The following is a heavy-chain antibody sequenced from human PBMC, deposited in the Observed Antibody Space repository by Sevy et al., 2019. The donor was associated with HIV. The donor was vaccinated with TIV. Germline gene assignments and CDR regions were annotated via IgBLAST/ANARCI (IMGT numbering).Heavy chain of an antibody. CDR3: ARDTRRYDFWSGYPYAYYYYGMDV. V-gene: IGHV1-18*01. CDR2: ISAYNGNT. Sequence: ASVKVSCKASGYTFTSYGISWVRQAPGQGLEWMGWISAYNGNTNYAQKLQGRVTMTKDTSTSTAYMELRSLRSDDTAVYYCARDTRRYDFWSGYPYAYYYYGMDVWGQGTTVTVSS. J-gene: IGHJ6*02. CDR1: GYTFTSYG. D-gene: IGHD3-3*01.